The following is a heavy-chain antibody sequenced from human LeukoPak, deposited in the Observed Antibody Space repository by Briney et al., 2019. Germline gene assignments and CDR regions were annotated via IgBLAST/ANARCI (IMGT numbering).Heavy chain of an antibody. J-gene: IGHJ4*02. CDR3: TRSPRLLFDH. V-gene: IGHV3-23*01. Sequence: GGSLRLSCAASGFSFTSYAMSWVRQAPGKGLEWVAGVFGSGGTTHYVDSVQGRFTISRDTSTNTLYLQMNSLRAEDTAVYYSTRSPRLLFDHWGQGTLVTVSS. D-gene: IGHD2-21*02. CDR1: GFSFTSYA. CDR2: VFGSGGTT.